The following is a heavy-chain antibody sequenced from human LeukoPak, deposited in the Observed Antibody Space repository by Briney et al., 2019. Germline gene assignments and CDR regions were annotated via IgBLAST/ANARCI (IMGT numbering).Heavy chain of an antibody. Sequence: GGSLRLSCAASGFTFSSYWMSWVRQAPGKGLEWVANIKQDGSEKYYVDSVKGRFTISRDNARNSLFLQMDSLRAEDTALYFCARDDGGRYSAGWYDAFDIWGPGTMVTVSS. D-gene: IGHD6-13*01. CDR3: ARDDGGRYSAGWYDAFDI. V-gene: IGHV3-7*01. J-gene: IGHJ3*02. CDR1: GFTFSSYW. CDR2: IKQDGSEK.